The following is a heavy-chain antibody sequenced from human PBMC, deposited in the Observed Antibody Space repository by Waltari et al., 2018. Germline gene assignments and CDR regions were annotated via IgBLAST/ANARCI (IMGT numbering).Heavy chain of an antibody. CDR1: GFTFSTYW. V-gene: IGHV3-7*01. D-gene: IGHD4-4*01. CDR2: RKDDGSEK. CDR3: ARDPHYSNFDY. J-gene: IGHJ4*02. Sequence: EVHLVESGGGLVQPGGSLRLSCAASGFTFSTYWMTWVRQAPGKGMEWLANRKDDGSEKNYVDSVKGRFTSSRDNAKNSLYLQMNSLRAEDTAVYYCARDPHYSNFDYWGQGTLVTVSS.